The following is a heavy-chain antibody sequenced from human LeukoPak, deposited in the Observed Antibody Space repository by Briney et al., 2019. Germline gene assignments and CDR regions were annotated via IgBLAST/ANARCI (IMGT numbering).Heavy chain of an antibody. Sequence: GEPLKISCKGSGYSFTSYWSGWVRQMPGKGLDGMGIIYLGDSATRYRPSFQGQVTISADKPISTAHLQWSSLKASDTAKYYCARRGSWRNYYFDYWGQGTLVTVSS. J-gene: IGHJ4*02. CDR2: IYLGDSAT. V-gene: IGHV5-51*01. CDR1: GYSFTSYW. D-gene: IGHD6-13*01. CDR3: ARRGSWRNYYFDY.